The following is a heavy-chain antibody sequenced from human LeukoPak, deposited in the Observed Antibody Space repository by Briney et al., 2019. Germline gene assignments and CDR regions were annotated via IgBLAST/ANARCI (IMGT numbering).Heavy chain of an antibody. J-gene: IGHJ1*01. V-gene: IGHV7-4-1*02. CDR3: ARTLTVAGGKYFQH. CDR2: INTNTGNP. Sequence: GASVKVSCKASGYTFTNYAINWVRQAPGQGLEWMGWINTNTGNPTYVQGFTGRFVFSLDTSVSTAYLQISSLKAEATAVYYCARTLTVAGGKYFQHWGQGTLVTVSS. D-gene: IGHD6-13*01. CDR1: GYTFTNYA.